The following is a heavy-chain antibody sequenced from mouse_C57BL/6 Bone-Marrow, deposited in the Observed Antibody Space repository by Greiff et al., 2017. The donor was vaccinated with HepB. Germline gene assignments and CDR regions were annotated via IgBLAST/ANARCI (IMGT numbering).Heavy chain of an antibody. CDR2: ISSGGSYT. D-gene: IGHD1-1*01. V-gene: IGHV5-6*01. Sequence: EVQGVESGGDLVKPGGSLKLSCAASGFTFSSYGMSWVRQTPDKRLEWVATISSGGSYTYYPGSVKGRFTISRDNSKNTLYLQMSSLKSEDTAMYYCAREGTYGSSSWFAYWGQGTLVTVSA. J-gene: IGHJ3*01. CDR1: GFTFSSYG. CDR3: AREGTYGSSSWFAY.